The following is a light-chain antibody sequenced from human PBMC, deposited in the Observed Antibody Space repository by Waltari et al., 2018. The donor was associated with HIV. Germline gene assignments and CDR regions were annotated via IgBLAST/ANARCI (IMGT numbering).Light chain of an antibody. Sequence: QSVVTQPPSASGTPGKRVTISCSGSGSTIGTYPVNWYQHFPGTAPKLLIYMNDQRPSGVPGRFSGSQAGTSASLAISGLQYDDEADYYCAVWDDSLGGAVFGGGTKLTVL. J-gene: IGLJ2*01. CDR1: GSTIGTYP. CDR3: AVWDDSLGGAV. CDR2: MND. V-gene: IGLV1-44*01.